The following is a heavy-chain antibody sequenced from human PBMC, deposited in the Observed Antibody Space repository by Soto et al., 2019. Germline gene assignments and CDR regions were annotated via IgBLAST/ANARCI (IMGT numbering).Heavy chain of an antibody. Sequence: PGGSLRLSCAASGFPFDAHGMAWVRQSPGKGLQWVSAITGTGGNTYYVDSVKGRFTSSRDNSKNMLYLQVNSLRVEDTAVYYCARIRGYWYGLDVWGQGTTVTVSS. CDR1: GFPFDAHG. V-gene: IGHV3-23*01. CDR3: ARIRGYWYGLDV. CDR2: ITGTGGNT. J-gene: IGHJ6*02.